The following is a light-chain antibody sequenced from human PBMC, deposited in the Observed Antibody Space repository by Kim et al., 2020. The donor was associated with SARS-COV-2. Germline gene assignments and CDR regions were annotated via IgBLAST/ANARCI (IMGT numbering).Light chain of an antibody. CDR1: KLGDKY. V-gene: IGLV3-1*01. Sequence: VSPGQTASITCSGDKLGDKYACWYQQKPGQSPVLVIYQDSKRPSGIPERFSGSNSGNTATLTISGTQAMDEADCYCQAWDSSTVVFGGGTQLTVL. CDR3: QAWDSSTVV. J-gene: IGLJ2*01. CDR2: QDS.